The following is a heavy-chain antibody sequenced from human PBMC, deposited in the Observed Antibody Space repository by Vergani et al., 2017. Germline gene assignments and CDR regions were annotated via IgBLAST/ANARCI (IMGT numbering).Heavy chain of an antibody. D-gene: IGHD3-10*01. CDR1: GFTFSGSA. Sequence: EVQLVESGGGLVQPGGSLKLSCAASGFTFSGSAMHWVRQASGKGLEWVGRIRSKANSYVTAYAASVKGRFTISRDDSKNTAYLQMNSLKTEDTAVYYCTSIDGKRDRLWFGGNYFDYWARGTLVTVSS. CDR2: IRSKANSYVT. V-gene: IGHV3-73*01. CDR3: TSIDGKRDRLWFGGNYFDY. J-gene: IGHJ4*02.